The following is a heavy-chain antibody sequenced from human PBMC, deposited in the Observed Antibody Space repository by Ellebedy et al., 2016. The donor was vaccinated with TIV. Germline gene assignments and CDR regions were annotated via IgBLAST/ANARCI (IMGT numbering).Heavy chain of an antibody. Sequence: AASVKVSCKAPGGTFNVYGMSWVRQAPGQGLEWLGGVIPIFGTKTFVQGRLKITADESTSTAYMELNSLTSDDTAVYYCARGMPWRGSYFTDLWGPGTLVTVSS. CDR1: GGTFNVYG. CDR3: ARGMPWRGSYFTDL. D-gene: IGHD1-26*01. CDR2: VIPIFGTK. V-gene: IGHV1-69*13. J-gene: IGHJ5*02.